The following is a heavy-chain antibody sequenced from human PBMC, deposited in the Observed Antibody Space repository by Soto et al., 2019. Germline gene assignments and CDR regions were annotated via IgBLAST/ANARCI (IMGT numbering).Heavy chain of an antibody. V-gene: IGHV3-15*01. J-gene: IGHJ4*02. CDR2: IKSKTGGGTA. Sequence: GGSLRLSCAVSGFTFSNAWMTWVRQAPGKGLEWVGRIKSKTGGGTADYAAPVKGRFTISRDDSKNTLYLQMNGLKTEDTAIYYCTRATYSNSDPSDYGGQEPLSTAPS. CDR1: GFTFSNAW. D-gene: IGHD4-4*01. CDR3: TRATYSNSDPSDY.